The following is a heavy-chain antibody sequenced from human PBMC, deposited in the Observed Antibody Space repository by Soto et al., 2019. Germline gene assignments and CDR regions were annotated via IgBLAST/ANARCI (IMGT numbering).Heavy chain of an antibody. J-gene: IGHJ5*02. CDR1: GYTFTSYG. V-gene: IGHV1-18*04. CDR3: ARDSRGGNTNWFDP. Sequence: ASVKVSCKASGYTFTSYGISWVRQAPGQGLEWMGWISAYNGNTNYAQKLQGRVTMTTDTSTGTAYMELRSLRSDDTAVYYCARDSRGGNTNWFDPWGQGTLVTVSS. D-gene: IGHD2-15*01. CDR2: ISAYNGNT.